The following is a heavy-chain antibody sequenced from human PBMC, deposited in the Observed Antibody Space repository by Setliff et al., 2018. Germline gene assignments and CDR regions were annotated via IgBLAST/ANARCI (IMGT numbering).Heavy chain of an antibody. CDR1: GYTFTDYG. D-gene: IGHD2-2*01. V-gene: IGHV1-18*01. CDR2: ISPYSGNT. CDR3: SRLVRYCTRTSCQRLSGDDY. J-gene: IGHJ4*02. Sequence: ASVKVSCKASGYTFTDYGVTRVRQAPGQGLEWVGWISPYSGNTYYAPKFQGRITMTTDTSTTTAYMELKSLRSDDTAIYYCSRLVRYCTRTSCQRLSGDDYWGQGALVTVS.